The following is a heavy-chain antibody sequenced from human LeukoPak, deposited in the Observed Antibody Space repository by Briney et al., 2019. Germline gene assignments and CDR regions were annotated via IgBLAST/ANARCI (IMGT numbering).Heavy chain of an antibody. Sequence: GGTLRLSCAASGFTFSSYGMSWVRQAPGKGLEWVSAISGSGGSTYYADSVKGRFTISRDNSKNTLYLQMNSLRAEDTAVYYCANGDRGVTDCWGQGTLVTVSS. CDR1: GFTFSSYG. D-gene: IGHD3-10*01. CDR2: ISGSGGST. V-gene: IGHV3-23*01. J-gene: IGHJ4*02. CDR3: ANGDRGVTDC.